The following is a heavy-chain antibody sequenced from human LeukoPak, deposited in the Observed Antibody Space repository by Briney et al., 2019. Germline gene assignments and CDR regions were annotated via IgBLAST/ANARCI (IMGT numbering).Heavy chain of an antibody. D-gene: IGHD5-18*01. CDR2: IGTAGDT. J-gene: IGHJ4*02. V-gene: IGHV3-13*01. CDR1: GFTFSSYD. Sequence: GGSLRLSRAASGFTFSSYDMHWVRQATGKGLEWVSAIGTAGDTYYPGSVKGRFTISRENAKNSLYLQMNSLRAGDTAVYYCARGIQLWGGFYYFDYWGQGTLVTVSS. CDR3: ARGIQLWGGFYYFDY.